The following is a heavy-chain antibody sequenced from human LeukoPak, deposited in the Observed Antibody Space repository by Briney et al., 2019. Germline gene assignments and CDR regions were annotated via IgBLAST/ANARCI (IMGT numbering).Heavy chain of an antibody. Sequence: KPSETLSLTCTVSNYSISGRYYWGWIRQPPGKGLEWIGSLYHAGSTYYNPSLKSRVTISVDTSKNQFSLKLSSVTAADTAVYYCARSPKYLTGYYIDPYFDYWGQGTLVTVSS. V-gene: IGHV4-38-2*02. CDR2: LYHAGST. J-gene: IGHJ4*02. D-gene: IGHD3-9*01. CDR3: ARSPKYLTGYYIDPYFDY. CDR1: NYSISGRYY.